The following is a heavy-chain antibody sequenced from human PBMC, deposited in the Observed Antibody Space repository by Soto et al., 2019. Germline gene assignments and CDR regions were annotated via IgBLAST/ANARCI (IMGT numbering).Heavy chain of an antibody. J-gene: IGHJ6*02. Sequence: SETLSLTCTVSGGSISSYYWSWVRQAAGKGLEWIGRIYRSGSTNYNPSLKSRVTMSVDTSKNQFSLKLSSVTAADTAVYFCARDLFLISGNYYSYYYAMDVWGQGTTVTVSS. CDR3: ARDLFLISGNYYSYYYAMDV. CDR1: GGSISSYY. V-gene: IGHV4-4*07. CDR2: IYRSGST. D-gene: IGHD6-19*01.